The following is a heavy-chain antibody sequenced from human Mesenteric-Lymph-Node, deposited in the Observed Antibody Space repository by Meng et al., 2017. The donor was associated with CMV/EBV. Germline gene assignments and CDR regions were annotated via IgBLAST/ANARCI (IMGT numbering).Heavy chain of an antibody. D-gene: IGHD6-19*01. CDR2: IRYDGSKK. CDR3: ARDRSGWGALDI. V-gene: IGHV3-30*02. CDR1: GFTFSSYG. Sequence: GESLTLSCAASGFTFSSYGMHWVRQAPGKGLEWVAFIRYDGSKKYYADSVKGRFTISRDKSKNTLYLQMNSLRAEDTAVYYCARDRSGWGALDIWGQGTMVTVSS. J-gene: IGHJ3*02.